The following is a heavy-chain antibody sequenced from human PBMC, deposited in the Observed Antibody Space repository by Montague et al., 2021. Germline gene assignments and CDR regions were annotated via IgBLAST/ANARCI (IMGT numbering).Heavy chain of an antibody. J-gene: IGHJ2*01. D-gene: IGHD5-12*01. Sequence: SEILSLTCTVSGGSISSSSYYWGWIRQPPGKGLEWIGSIYYSGNTYYNPSLKSRVTISVDPSKNQFSLRLSSVTAADTAVYYCARPNIVTIHWYFDLWGRGTLVLVSS. V-gene: IGHV4-39*01. CDR3: ARPNIVTIHWYFDL. CDR2: IYYSGNT. CDR1: GGSISSSSYY.